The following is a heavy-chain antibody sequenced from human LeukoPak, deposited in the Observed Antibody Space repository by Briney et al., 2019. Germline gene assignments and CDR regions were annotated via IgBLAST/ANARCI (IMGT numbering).Heavy chain of an antibody. D-gene: IGHD1-1*01. Sequence: PSETLSLTSTVSGGSIINYYWSWMRQPPGKGLEWIGDIYYSGNANYNPSLKSRVTISVDTSKNQFSLKLTSVTAADTVVYYFTRGVLERRRVAFDLWGQGTTVSVSS. CDR1: GGSIINYY. CDR3: TRGVLERRRVAFDL. V-gene: IGHV4-59*01. J-gene: IGHJ3*01. CDR2: IYYSGNA.